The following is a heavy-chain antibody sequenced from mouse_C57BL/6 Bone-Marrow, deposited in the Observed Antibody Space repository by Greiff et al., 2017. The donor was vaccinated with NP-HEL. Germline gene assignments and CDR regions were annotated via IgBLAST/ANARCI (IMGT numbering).Heavy chain of an antibody. CDR1: GYAFSSYW. J-gene: IGHJ1*03. CDR2: IYPGDGDT. D-gene: IGHD1-1*01. Sequence: QVQLQQSGAELVKPGASVKISCKASGYAFSSYWMNWVKQRPGKGLEWIGQIYPGDGDTNYNGKLKGKATLTADKSSSTAYMQLSSLTSEDSAVYFCARERVVRGWYFDVWGTGTTVTVSS. CDR3: ARERVVRGWYFDV. V-gene: IGHV1-80*01.